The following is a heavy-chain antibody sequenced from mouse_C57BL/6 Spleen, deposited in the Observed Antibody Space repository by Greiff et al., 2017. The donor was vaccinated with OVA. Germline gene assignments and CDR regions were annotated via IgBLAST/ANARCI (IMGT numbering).Heavy chain of an antibody. J-gene: IGHJ2*01. D-gene: IGHD2-3*01. Sequence: QVQLKQSGPGLVQPSQSLSITCTVSGFSLTSYGVHWVRQSPGKGLEWLGVIWSGGSTDYNAAFIYSLCISKDNSKSQVFFKMNSLQADNTAIYDGARKRGGYYDYFDYWGQGTTLTVSS. CDR1: GFSLTSYG. CDR2: IWSGGST. V-gene: IGHV2-2*01. CDR3: ARKRGGYYDYFDY.